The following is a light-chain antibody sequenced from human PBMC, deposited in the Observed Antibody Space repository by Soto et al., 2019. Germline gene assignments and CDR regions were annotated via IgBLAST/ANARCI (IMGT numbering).Light chain of an antibody. V-gene: IGKV1-33*01. CDR3: QQYESLLLT. Sequence: IQMTQSPSSLSASVGDRVTITCQASQDINKNLIWYQQKPGKAPKLLIYDASDLETGVPSRFSGSGSGTGFTFTISSLQPEDFATYYCQQYESLLLTFGQGTRLEVK. CDR1: QDINKN. CDR2: DAS. J-gene: IGKJ5*01.